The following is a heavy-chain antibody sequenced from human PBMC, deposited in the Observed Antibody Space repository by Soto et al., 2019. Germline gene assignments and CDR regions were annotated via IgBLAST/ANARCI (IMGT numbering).Heavy chain of an antibody. Sequence: EVQLVESGGGLVKPGGSLRLSCAASGFTFSSYSMNWVRQAPGKGLEWVSSISSSSSYIYYADSVKGRFTISRDNAKNSLYLQMNSLRAEDTAVYYCARDPLEYSSSSGADYWGQGTLVTVSS. V-gene: IGHV3-21*01. CDR3: ARDPLEYSSSSGADY. J-gene: IGHJ4*02. CDR1: GFTFSSYS. D-gene: IGHD6-6*01. CDR2: ISSSSSYI.